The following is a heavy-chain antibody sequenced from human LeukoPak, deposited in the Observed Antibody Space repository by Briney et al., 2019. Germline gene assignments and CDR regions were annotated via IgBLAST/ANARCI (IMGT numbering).Heavy chain of an antibody. J-gene: IGHJ5*02. Sequence: ASVKVSCKASGYTFTGYYMHWVRQAPGQGLEWMGWINPNSGGTNYAQKFQGRVTMTRDTSISTAYMELSRLRSDDTAVYYCARSRELDYYNWFDPWGQGTLVAVSS. CDR3: ARSRELDYYNWFDP. CDR1: GYTFTGYY. V-gene: IGHV1-2*02. D-gene: IGHD1-26*01. CDR2: INPNSGGT.